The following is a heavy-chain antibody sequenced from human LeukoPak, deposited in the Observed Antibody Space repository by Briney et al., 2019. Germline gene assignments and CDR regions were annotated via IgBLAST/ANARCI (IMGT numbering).Heavy chain of an antibody. V-gene: IGHV1-69*04. J-gene: IGHJ4*02. CDR2: IIPIFGIA. CDR1: GGTFSSYA. D-gene: IGHD3-22*01. Sequence: ASVRVSCKASGGTFSSYAISWVRQAPGQGLEWMGRIIPIFGIANYAQKFQGRVTITADKSTSTAYMELSSPRSEDTAVYYCARDGYYYDSSGYSDYWGQGTLVTVSS. CDR3: ARDGYYYDSSGYSDY.